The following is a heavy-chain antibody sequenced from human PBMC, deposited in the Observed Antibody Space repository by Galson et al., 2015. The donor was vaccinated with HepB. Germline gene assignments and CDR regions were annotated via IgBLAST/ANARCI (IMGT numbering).Heavy chain of an antibody. J-gene: IGHJ4*02. V-gene: IGHV1-2*02. CDR3: ARYWYCDDSSGYPELDY. D-gene: IGHD3-22*01. Sequence: DKVSCQASGYTFPGYYLLWVRQAPGRGPAGVGWINPNSGGPNYAQKLQGRVTLIRDTSVSTAYMELSRLRSDDPAVYYCARYWYCDDSSGYPELDYWGQGTLVTVSS. CDR1: GYTFPGYY. CDR2: INPNSGGP.